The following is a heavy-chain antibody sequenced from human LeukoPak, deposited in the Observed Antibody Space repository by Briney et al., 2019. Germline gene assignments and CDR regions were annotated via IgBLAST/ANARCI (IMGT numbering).Heavy chain of an antibody. CDR3: ARDKYYDYVWGSYRPDY. CDR2: INPNSGGT. J-gene: IGHJ4*02. CDR1: GYTFTCYY. Sequence: ASVKVSCKASGYTFTCYYMHWVRQAPGQGLEWMGRINPNSGGTNYAQKFQGRVTMTRDTSISTAYMELSRLRYDDTAVYYCARDKYYDYVWGSYRPDYWGQGTLVTVSS. D-gene: IGHD3-16*02. V-gene: IGHV1-2*06.